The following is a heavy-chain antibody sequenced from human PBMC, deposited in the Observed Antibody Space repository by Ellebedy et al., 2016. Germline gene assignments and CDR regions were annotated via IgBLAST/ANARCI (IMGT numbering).Heavy chain of an antibody. V-gene: IGHV3-7*03. CDR1: GFTFSTYW. J-gene: IGHJ4*02. Sequence: GESLKISCAASGFTFSTYWMSWVRQLPGKGLEWVANIKQDGSEKYYVDSVRGRFTISRDNAKNSLYLQMNSLRAEDTAVYYCARGAVPLQLPYYFDYWGQGTLVTVSS. CDR3: ARGAVPLQLPYYFDY. D-gene: IGHD5-18*01. CDR2: IKQDGSEK.